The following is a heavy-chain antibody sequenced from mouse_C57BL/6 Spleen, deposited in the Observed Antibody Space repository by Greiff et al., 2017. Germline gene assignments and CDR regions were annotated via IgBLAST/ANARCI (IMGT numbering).Heavy chain of an antibody. V-gene: IGHV2-5*01. D-gene: IGHD1-1*01. CDR1: GFSLTSYG. CDR2: IWRGGST. CDR3: AKGITTGYFDV. Sequence: VMLVESGPGLVQPSQSLSITCTVSGFSLTSYGVHWVRQSPGKGLEWLGVIWRGGSTDYNAAFMSRLSITKDNSKSQVFFKMNILQADDTAIYYCAKGITTGYFDVWGTGTTVTVSS. J-gene: IGHJ1*03.